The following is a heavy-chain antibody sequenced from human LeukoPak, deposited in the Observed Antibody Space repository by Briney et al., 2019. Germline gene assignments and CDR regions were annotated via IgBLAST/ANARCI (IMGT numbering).Heavy chain of an antibody. CDR2: IIPIFGTA. CDR1: GYTFTCYY. Sequence: ASVKVSCTASGYTFTCYYIHWVRQAPGQGLEWMGGIIPIFGTANYAQTFQGRVTITADKSTSTAYMELSSLRSVDTAVYYCARDLGDYSPFPFDYWGQGTLVTVSS. V-gene: IGHV1-69*06. J-gene: IGHJ4*02. D-gene: IGHD4-11*01. CDR3: ARDLGDYSPFPFDY.